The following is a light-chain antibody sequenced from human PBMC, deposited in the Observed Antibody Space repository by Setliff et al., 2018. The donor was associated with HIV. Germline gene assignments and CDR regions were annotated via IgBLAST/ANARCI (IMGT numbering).Light chain of an antibody. CDR3: CSYTSSLTYV. V-gene: IGLV2-14*03. J-gene: IGLJ1*01. CDR1: SSDVGSYNF. Sequence: QSALTQPASVSGSSGQSITISCSGTSSDVGSYNFVYWYQQHPGKAPQLIIYDVSQRPSGFSSRFSGSKSGNTASLTISGLQAEDQADYYCCSYTSSLTYVFGTGTKVT. CDR2: DVS.